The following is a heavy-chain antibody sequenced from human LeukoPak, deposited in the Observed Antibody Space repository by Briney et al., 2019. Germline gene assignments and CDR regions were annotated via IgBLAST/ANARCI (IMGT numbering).Heavy chain of an antibody. CDR1: GYTFTGYH. V-gene: IGHV1-2*06. Sequence: GASVKVSCKASGYTFTGYHIHWVRQAPGQGLEWMGRINPYSGDTNFAQKFQGRVTMTRDTSITTAYMDLSSLTPDVTAVYFCARDQGSLTRSWYTGYWGQGTQVTVSS. J-gene: IGHJ4*02. CDR3: ARDQGSLTRSWYTGY. D-gene: IGHD6-13*01. CDR2: INPYSGDT.